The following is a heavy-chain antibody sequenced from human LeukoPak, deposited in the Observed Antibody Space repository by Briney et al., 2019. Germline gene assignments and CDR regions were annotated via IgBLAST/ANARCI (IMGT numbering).Heavy chain of an antibody. J-gene: IGHJ4*02. CDR3: AKGPSGSFYPGYFDY. CDR1: GFTFSSYA. D-gene: IGHD1-26*01. CDR2: NSGSGGST. Sequence: SGGSLRLSWAAAGFTFSSYAMSWVRQAPGKGLEWVSANSGSGGSTYYADSVKGRFTISRDNSKNTLDLQMNSMRAYDTGVYYCAKGPSGSFYPGYFDYWGQGTPLTVSS. V-gene: IGHV3-23*01.